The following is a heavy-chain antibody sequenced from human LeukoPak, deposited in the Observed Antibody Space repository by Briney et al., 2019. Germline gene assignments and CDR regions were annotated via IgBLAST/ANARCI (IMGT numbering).Heavy chain of an antibody. CDR1: GGTFSSYA. D-gene: IGHD6-25*01. Sequence: SVKVSCKASGGTFSSYAISWVRQAPGQGLEWMGGIIPIFGTANYAQKFQGRVTITADESTSTAYMELSSLRSEDTAVYYCARDRVAATEPDYYYYMDVWGKGTTVTVSS. V-gene: IGHV1-69*13. J-gene: IGHJ6*03. CDR3: ARDRVAATEPDYYYYMDV. CDR2: IIPIFGTA.